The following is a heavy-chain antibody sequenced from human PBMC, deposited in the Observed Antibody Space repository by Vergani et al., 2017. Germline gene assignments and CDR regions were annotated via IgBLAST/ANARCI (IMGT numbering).Heavy chain of an antibody. CDR3: ASCTKRQQQLVRYYYYMDV. V-gene: IGHV4-31*03. CDR2: IYYSGST. CDR1: GGSISSGGYY. J-gene: IGHJ6*03. Sequence: QVQLPESGPGLVKPSQTLSLTCTVSGGSISSGGYYWSWIRQHPGKGLEWIGYIYYSGSTYYNPSLKSRVTISVDTSKNQFSLKLSSVTAADTAVYYCASCTKRQQQLVRYYYYMDVWGKGTTVTVSS. D-gene: IGHD6-13*01.